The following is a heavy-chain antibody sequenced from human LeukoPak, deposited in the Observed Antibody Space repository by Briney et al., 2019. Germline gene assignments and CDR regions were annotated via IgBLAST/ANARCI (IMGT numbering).Heavy chain of an antibody. D-gene: IGHD6-19*01. CDR1: GYTFTNYG. Sequence: GASVKVSCKASGYTFTNYGINWVRQAPGQGLEWMGWISAYNGNTNYAQKFKGRGTMTTDTSTSTAYMELWSLRSDDTAVYYCARDLCASGSYSGDYWGQGTLVTVSS. J-gene: IGHJ4*02. CDR2: ISAYNGNT. CDR3: ARDLCASGSYSGDY. V-gene: IGHV1-18*01.